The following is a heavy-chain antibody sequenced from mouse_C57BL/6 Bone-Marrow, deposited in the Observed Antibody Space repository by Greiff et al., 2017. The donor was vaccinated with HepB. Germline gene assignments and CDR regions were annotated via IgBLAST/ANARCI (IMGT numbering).Heavy chain of an antibody. V-gene: IGHV5-15*01. J-gene: IGHJ3*01. CDR3: AGHVYYYGSSLAWFAY. CDR1: GFTFSDYG. Sequence: EVKLMESGGGLVQPGGSLKLSCAASGFTFSDYGMAWVRQAPRKGPEWVAFISNLAYSIYYADTVTGRFTISRENAKNTLYLEMSSLRSEDTAMYYCAGHVYYYGSSLAWFAYWGQGTLVTVSA. CDR2: ISNLAYSI. D-gene: IGHD1-1*01.